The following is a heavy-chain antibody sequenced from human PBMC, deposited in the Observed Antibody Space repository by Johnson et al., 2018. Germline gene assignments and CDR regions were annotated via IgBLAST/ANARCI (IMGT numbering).Heavy chain of an antibody. CDR2: ISSTSSYV. CDR3: ARGPAGRDGYNWDAFDI. CDR1: GFMFSSYS. V-gene: IGHV3-21*01. J-gene: IGHJ3*02. Sequence: VQLQESGGGLVQSGGSLRLSCAASGFMFSSYSMNWVRQTPGKGLEWVSCISSTSSYVYYADSVKGRFTISRDNAKNSLFLQLSSLRADDTAFYYCARGPAGRDGYNWDAFDIWGQGTMVTVSS. D-gene: IGHD5-24*01.